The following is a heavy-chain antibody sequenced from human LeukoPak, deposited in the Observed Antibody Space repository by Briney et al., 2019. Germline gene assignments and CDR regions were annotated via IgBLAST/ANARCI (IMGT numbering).Heavy chain of an antibody. CDR2: IYYSGST. V-gene: IGHV4-39*07. CDR3: ARDRIRSGFDY. J-gene: IGHJ4*02. D-gene: IGHD3-10*01. CDR1: GGSISGSSYY. Sequence: SSETLSLTCTVSGGSISGSSYYWGWIRQPPGKGLEWIGSIYYSGSTYYNPSLKSRVTISVDRSKNQFSLKLSSVTAADTAVYYCARDRIRSGFDYWGQGTLVTVSS.